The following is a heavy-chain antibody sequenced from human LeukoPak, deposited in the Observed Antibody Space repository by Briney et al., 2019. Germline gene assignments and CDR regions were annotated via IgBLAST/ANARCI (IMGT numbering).Heavy chain of an antibody. CDR1: GGSISSYY. J-gene: IGHJ4*02. CDR3: TRGTVTINYFDY. D-gene: IGHD4-17*01. Sequence: PSETLSLTCTVSGGSISSYYWSWVRQPPGKGLEWIGYIYYSGHTKYNPSLKSRVTMSVDTSKNQFSLKLSTVTAADTGVYYCTRGTVTINYFDYWSQGILVTVSS. CDR2: IYYSGHT. V-gene: IGHV4-59*01.